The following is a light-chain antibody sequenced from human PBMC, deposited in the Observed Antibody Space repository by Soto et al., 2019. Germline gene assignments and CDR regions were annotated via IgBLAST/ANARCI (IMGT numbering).Light chain of an antibody. CDR1: QSINW. CDR3: QYYDTYSPMWT. J-gene: IGKJ1*01. CDR2: EAS. Sequence: DIQLAQSRATLYASVGDRISITCRATQSINWLAWYQQKPGKAPKLLIFEASRLESGVPSRFSGSGSGTEFTLTISSLQPDDFGTYYCQYYDTYSPMWTFGQGTKVDVK. V-gene: IGKV1-5*03.